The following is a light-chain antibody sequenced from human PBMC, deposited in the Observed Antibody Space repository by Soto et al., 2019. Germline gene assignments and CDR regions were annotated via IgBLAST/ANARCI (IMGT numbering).Light chain of an antibody. V-gene: IGLV2-8*01. CDR3: SSYAGSLYV. CDR2: EVS. Sequence: QSALTQPPSASGSPGQSVTISCTGTSSDVGDYNCVSWYQQHPGKAPKLMIYEVSKRPSGVPDRFSGSKSGNTASLTVSGLQAEDEADYYCSSYAGSLYVFGTGTKVTVL. CDR1: SSDVGDYNC. J-gene: IGLJ1*01.